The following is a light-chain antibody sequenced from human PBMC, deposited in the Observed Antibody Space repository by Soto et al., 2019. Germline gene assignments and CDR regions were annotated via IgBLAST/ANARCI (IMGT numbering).Light chain of an antibody. CDR2: DAS. Sequence: EIVLTQSPATLSLSPGEGVTLSCRASQSVGSYLAWYQQKLGQAPRLLIYDASKRATGIPARFSGSGSGTVFTLTINSLEPEDFAVYYCQQYGSSPITFGQGTRLEIK. J-gene: IGKJ5*01. CDR1: QSVGSY. CDR3: QQYGSSPIT. V-gene: IGKV3-11*01.